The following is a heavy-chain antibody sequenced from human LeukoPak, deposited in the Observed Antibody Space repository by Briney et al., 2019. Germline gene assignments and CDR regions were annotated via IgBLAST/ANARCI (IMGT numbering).Heavy chain of an antibody. CDR1: GFTFSIYA. CDR2: ISGSGGST. D-gene: IGHD3-10*01. J-gene: IGHJ4*02. CDR3: AVKGMVRGVINDY. V-gene: IGHV3-23*01. Sequence: GGSLRLSCAASGFTFSIYAMSWVRQAPGKGLEWVSAISGSGGSTYYADSVKGRFTISRDNSKNTLYLQMNSLRAEDTAVYYCAVKGMVRGVINDYWGQGTLVTVSS.